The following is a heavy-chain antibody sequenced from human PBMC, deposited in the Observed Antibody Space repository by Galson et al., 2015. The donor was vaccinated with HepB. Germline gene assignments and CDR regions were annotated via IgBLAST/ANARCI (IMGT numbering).Heavy chain of an antibody. Sequence: SLRLSCAASGFTFSSYAMHWVRQAPGKGLEWVAVISYDGSNKYYADSVKGRFTISRDNSKNTLYLQMNSLRAEDTAVYYCARGADIVATTGGGWFDPWGQGTLVTVSS. D-gene: IGHD5-12*01. CDR2: ISYDGSNK. V-gene: IGHV3-30*04. J-gene: IGHJ5*02. CDR3: ARGADIVATTGGGWFDP. CDR1: GFTFSSYA.